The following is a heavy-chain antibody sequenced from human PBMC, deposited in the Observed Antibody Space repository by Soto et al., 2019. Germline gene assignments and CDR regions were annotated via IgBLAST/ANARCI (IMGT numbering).Heavy chain of an antibody. D-gene: IGHD1-26*01. V-gene: IGHV3-23*01. CDR3: AKNIGGNYYFDY. J-gene: IGHJ4*02. Sequence: LRLSCAASGFTFSSYAMNWVRQTPGMGLEWVSAISSSGGRTYFADSVKGRFTISRDNSKNTLYLQMNSLRAEDTAVYYCAKNIGGNYYFDYWGQGTLVTVSS. CDR1: GFTFSSYA. CDR2: ISSSGGRT.